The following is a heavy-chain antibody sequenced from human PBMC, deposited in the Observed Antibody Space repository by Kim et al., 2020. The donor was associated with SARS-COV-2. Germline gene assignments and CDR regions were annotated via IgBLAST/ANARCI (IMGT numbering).Heavy chain of an antibody. V-gene: IGHV3-9*01. J-gene: IGHJ4*02. D-gene: IGHD3-22*01. CDR3: AKDFYYYGSSGTGDY. Sequence: DSVKGGFTISRDNAKNSLYLQMNSLRAEDTALYYCAKDFYYYGSSGTGDYWGQGTLVTVSS.